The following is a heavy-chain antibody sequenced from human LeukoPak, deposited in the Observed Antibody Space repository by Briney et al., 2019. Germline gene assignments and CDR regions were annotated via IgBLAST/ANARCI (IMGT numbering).Heavy chain of an antibody. CDR3: ARVYSILFYGDYDSWFDP. V-gene: IGHV4-31*03. J-gene: IGHJ5*02. CDR1: GGPISSGGYY. D-gene: IGHD4-17*01. Sequence: SETLSLTCTVSGGPISSGGYYWSWIRQHPGKGLEWIGYIYYSGSTYYNPSLKSRVTISVDTSKNQFSLKLSSVTAADTAVYYCARVYSILFYGDYDSWFDPWGQGTLVTVSS. CDR2: IYYSGST.